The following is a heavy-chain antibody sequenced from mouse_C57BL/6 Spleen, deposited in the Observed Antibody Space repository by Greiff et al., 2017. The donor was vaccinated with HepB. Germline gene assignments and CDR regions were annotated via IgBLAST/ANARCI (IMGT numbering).Heavy chain of an antibody. V-gene: IGHV5-16*01. D-gene: IGHD4-1*01. CDR1: GFTFSDYY. Sequence: EVQRVESEGGLVQPGSSMKLSCTASGFTFSDYYMAWVRQVPEKGLEWVANINYDGSSTYYLDSLKSRFIISRDNAKNILYLQMSSLKSEDTATYYCARDRELGGFDYWGQGTTLTVSS. J-gene: IGHJ2*01. CDR3: ARDRELGGFDY. CDR2: INYDGSST.